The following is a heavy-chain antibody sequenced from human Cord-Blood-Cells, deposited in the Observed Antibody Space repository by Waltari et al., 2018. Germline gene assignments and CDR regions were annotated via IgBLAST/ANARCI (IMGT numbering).Heavy chain of an antibody. Sequence: EVQLVESGGGLVQPGGSLRRSCAASGFTFSSYWMSWVRQAPGRGLKWVANIKQDGSEKYYVDSVKGRFTISRDNAKNSLYLQMNSLRAEDTAVYYCARDYDFWIGYYDYWGQGTLVTVSS. CDR1: GFTFSSYW. CDR3: ARDYDFWIGYYDY. D-gene: IGHD3-3*01. J-gene: IGHJ4*02. V-gene: IGHV3-7*01. CDR2: IKQDGSEK.